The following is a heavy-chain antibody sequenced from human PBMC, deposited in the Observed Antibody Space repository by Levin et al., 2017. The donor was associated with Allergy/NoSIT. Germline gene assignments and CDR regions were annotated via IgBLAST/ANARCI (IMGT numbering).Heavy chain of an antibody. J-gene: IGHJ4*02. CDR3: AKDHIRDGYNRYYFDY. D-gene: IGHD5-24*01. CDR2: ISGSGGST. Sequence: AGGSLRLSCAASGFTFSSYAMSWVRQAPGKGLEWVSAISGSGGSTYYADSVKGRFTISRDNSKNTLYLQMNSLRAEDTAVYYCAKDHIRDGYNRYYFDYWGQGTLVTVSS. V-gene: IGHV3-23*01. CDR1: GFTFSSYA.